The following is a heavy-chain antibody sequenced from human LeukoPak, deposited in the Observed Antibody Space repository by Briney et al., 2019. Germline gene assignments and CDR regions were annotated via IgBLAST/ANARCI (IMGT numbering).Heavy chain of an antibody. CDR1: GGSFSGYY. V-gene: IGHV4-34*01. CDR2: INHSGST. CDR3: ARGRVEINSSSWYTKTTAYYYYMDA. D-gene: IGHD6-13*01. J-gene: IGHJ6*03. Sequence: SETLSLTCAVYGGSFSGYYWSWIRQPPGKGLEWIGEINHSGSTNYNPSLKSRVTISVDTSKNQFSLKLSSVTAADTAVYYCARGRVEINSSSWYTKTTAYYYYMDAWGKGTTVTVSS.